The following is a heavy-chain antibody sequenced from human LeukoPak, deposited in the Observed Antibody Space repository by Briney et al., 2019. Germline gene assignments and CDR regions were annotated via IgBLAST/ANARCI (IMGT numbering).Heavy chain of an antibody. CDR3: ARTITIFGVVIREWFDP. CDR2: IYYSGST. J-gene: IGHJ5*02. Sequence: SETLSLTCTVSGGSISRYYWSWIRQPPGKGLEWIGYIYYSGSTNYNPSLKSRVTISVDTSKNQFSLKLSSVTAADTAVYYCARTITIFGVVIREWFDPWGQGTLVTVSS. D-gene: IGHD3-3*01. V-gene: IGHV4-59*01. CDR1: GGSISRYY.